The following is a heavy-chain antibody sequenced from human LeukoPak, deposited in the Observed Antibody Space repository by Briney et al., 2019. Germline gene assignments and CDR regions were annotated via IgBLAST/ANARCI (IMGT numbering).Heavy chain of an antibody. CDR2: ISAYNGNT. D-gene: IGHD3-10*01. V-gene: IGHV1-18*01. J-gene: IGHJ4*02. Sequence: GASVKVSCKASGYTFTSYGISWVRQAPGQGLEWMGWISAYNGNTNYAQKLQGRVTVTTDTSTSTAYMELRSLRSDDTAVYYCARDYDAYYYGSGSYYLHWGQGTLVTVSS. CDR3: ARDYDAYYYGSGSYYLH. CDR1: GYTFTSYG.